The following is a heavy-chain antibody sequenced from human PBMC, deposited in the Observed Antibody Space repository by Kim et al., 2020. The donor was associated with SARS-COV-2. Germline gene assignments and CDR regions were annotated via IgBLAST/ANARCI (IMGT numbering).Heavy chain of an antibody. CDR1: GFTFTSSA. CDR3: AAEYWTQGLGGPPNPYYYYGVDV. D-gene: IGHD1-1*01. Sequence: SVKVSCKASGFTFTSSAVQWVRQARGQRLEWIGWIVVGSGNTNYAQKFQERVTITRDMSTSTAYIEPSSLRSEDTAVYYCAAEYWTQGLGGPPNPYYYYGVDVWGQGTTVAVS. V-gene: IGHV1-58*01. J-gene: IGHJ6*02. CDR2: IVVGSGNT.